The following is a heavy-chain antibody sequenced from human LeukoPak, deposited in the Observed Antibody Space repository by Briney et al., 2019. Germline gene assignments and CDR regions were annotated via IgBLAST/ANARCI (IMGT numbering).Heavy chain of an antibody. CDR1: GFTFGSYA. Sequence: GRSLRLSCAASGFTFGSYAMHWVRLAPGKGLEWVAVISYDGRHEYYADSVEGRFTISRDSSKSTVDLQMNSLRGEDTAMYYCARDQGDAGTRIKRDGHYMDVWGKGTTVTVSS. V-gene: IGHV3-30*01. CDR2: ISYDGRHE. CDR3: ARDQGDAGTRIKRDGHYMDV. J-gene: IGHJ6*03. D-gene: IGHD1-1*01.